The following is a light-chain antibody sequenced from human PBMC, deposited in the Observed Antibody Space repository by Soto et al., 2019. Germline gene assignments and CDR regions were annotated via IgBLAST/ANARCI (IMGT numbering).Light chain of an antibody. Sequence: DIQMTQSPSSLSASVGERVTITCRASQGIDSYLNWYQQKPGKAPKLLIYAASSLQSGVPSRFSGGGSGTDFTLTISSLQAGDFASYYCQQSYRTPPAFGQGTKLEIK. J-gene: IGKJ2*01. CDR3: QQSYRTPPA. CDR2: AAS. V-gene: IGKV1-39*01. CDR1: QGIDSY.